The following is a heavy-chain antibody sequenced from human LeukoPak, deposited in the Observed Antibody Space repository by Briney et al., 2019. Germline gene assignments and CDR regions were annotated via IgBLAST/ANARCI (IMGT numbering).Heavy chain of an antibody. D-gene: IGHD6-13*01. CDR1: GFSFDDYA. Sequence: HPGRSLRLSCAASGFSFDDYAMHWVRQAPGKGLEWVSGINWNSGSTGYADSVKGRFTISRDNAKNSLYLQMNSLRAEDTALYYCAKATDSWSTFDYWGQGALVTVSS. CDR3: AKATDSWSTFDY. V-gene: IGHV3-9*01. CDR2: INWNSGST. J-gene: IGHJ4*02.